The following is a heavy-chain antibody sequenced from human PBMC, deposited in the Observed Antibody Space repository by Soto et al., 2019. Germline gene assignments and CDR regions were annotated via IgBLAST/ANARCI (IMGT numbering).Heavy chain of an antibody. J-gene: IGHJ4*02. V-gene: IGHV4-39*07. D-gene: IGHD3-22*01. Sequence: SETLSLTCTVSGGSVSSSDYYWSWIRQPPGKGLEWIGEIYHSGSTNYNPSPKSRVTISVDKSKNQFSLKLSSVTAADTAVYYCARGFYDSSGYYFDYWGQGTLVTVSS. CDR3: ARGFYDSSGYYFDY. CDR2: IYHSGST. CDR1: GGSVSSSDYY.